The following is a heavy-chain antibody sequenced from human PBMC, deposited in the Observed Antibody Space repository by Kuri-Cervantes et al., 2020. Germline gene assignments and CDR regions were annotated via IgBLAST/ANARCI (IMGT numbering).Heavy chain of an antibody. CDR3: ARAITPYYYDSSSYYYYYMDV. J-gene: IGHJ6*03. CDR2: IYYSGST. D-gene: IGHD3-22*01. CDR1: GGSISSSSYY. V-gene: IGHV4-39*07. Sequence: SETLSLTCTVSGGSISSSSYYWGWIRQPPGKGLEWIGSIYYSGSTYYNPSLKSRVTISVDTSKNQFSLKLSSVTAADTAVYYCARAITPYYYDSSSYYYYYMDVWGKGTTVTVSS.